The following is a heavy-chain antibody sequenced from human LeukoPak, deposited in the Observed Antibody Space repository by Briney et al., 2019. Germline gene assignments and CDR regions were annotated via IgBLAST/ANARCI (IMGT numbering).Heavy chain of an antibody. V-gene: IGHV4-4*07. CDR3: AREKLGCSNGCYNWFDP. CDR2: IYTSGST. CDR1: LDSTTSNS. D-gene: IGHD2-15*01. Sequence: SETLSLTRTVSLDSTTSNSWSWIRQPAGKGLEWIGLIYTSGSTNYNPSLKSRVTMSVDTSKNQFSLKLSSVTAADTAVYYCAREKLGCSNGCYNWFDPWGQGTLVTVSS. J-gene: IGHJ5*02.